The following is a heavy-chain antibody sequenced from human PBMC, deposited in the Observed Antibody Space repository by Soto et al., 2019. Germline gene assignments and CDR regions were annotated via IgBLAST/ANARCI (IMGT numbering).Heavy chain of an antibody. CDR1: GGSISSSSYY. V-gene: IGHV4-39*01. CDR3: ARLEITMVRGEALNWFDP. CDR2: IYYSGST. Sequence: QLQLQESGPGLVKPSETLSLTCTVSGGSISSSSYYWGWIRQPPGKGLEWIGSIYYSGSTYYNPSLKSRVTISVDTSKNQFSLKLSSVTAADTAVYYCARLEITMVRGEALNWFDPWGQGTLVTVSS. J-gene: IGHJ5*02. D-gene: IGHD3-10*01.